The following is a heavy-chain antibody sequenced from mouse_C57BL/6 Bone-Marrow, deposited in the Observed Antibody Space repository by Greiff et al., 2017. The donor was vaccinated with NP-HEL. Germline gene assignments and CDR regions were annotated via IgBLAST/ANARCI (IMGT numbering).Heavy chain of an antibody. D-gene: IGHD2-3*01. CDR3: ARSDGYYYY. CDR1: GYAFSSSW. CDR2: IYPGDGDT. V-gene: IGHV1-82*01. J-gene: IGHJ2*01. Sequence: VQVVESGPELVKPGASVKISCKASGYAFSSSWMNWVKQRPGKGLEWIGRIYPGDGDTNYNGKFKGKATLTADKSSSTAYMQLSSLTSEDSAVYFCARSDGYYYYWGQGTTLTVSS.